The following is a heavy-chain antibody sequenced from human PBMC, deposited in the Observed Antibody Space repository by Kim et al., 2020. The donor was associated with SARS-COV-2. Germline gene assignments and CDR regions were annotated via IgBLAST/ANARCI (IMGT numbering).Heavy chain of an antibody. J-gene: IGHJ6*02. CDR3: ARDRGVYGSGRYYYYYYGMDV. CDR2: ISAYNGNT. D-gene: IGHD3-10*01. Sequence: ASVKVSCKASGYTFTSYGISWVRQAPGQGLEWMGWISAYNGNTNNAQKLQGRVTMTTDTSTSTAYMELRSLRSDDTAVYYCARDRGVYGSGRYYYYYYGMDVWGQGTTVTVSS. CDR1: GYTFTSYG. V-gene: IGHV1-18*01.